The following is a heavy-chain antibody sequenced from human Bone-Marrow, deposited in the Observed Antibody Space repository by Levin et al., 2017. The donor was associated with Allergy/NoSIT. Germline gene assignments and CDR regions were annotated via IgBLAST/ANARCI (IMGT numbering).Heavy chain of an antibody. Sequence: ASVKVSCKASGYTFTSYGISWVRQAPGQGLEWMGWISAYNGNTNYAQKLQGRVTMTTDTSTSTAYMELRSLRSDDTDVYYCAGGRAGSSSQTDYYYYYYMDVWGKGTTVTVSS. CDR2: ISAYNGNT. CDR1: GYTFTSYG. D-gene: IGHD6-6*01. J-gene: IGHJ6*03. CDR3: AGGRAGSSSQTDYYYYYYMDV. V-gene: IGHV1-18*01.